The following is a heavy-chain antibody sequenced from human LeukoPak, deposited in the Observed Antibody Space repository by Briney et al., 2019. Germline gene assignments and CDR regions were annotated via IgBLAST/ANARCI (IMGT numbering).Heavy chain of an antibody. D-gene: IGHD3-22*01. CDR2: IYYSGST. J-gene: IGHJ4*02. CDR3: AFTYYYDSSGYSTIDY. V-gene: IGHV4-39*01. Sequence: SETLSLTCTVSAGFVSNSNYYWGWIRQPPGKGLEWIGSIYYSGSTYYNPSLESRVTISVDTPKNQFSLKLSSVTAADTAVYYCAFTYYYDSSGYSTIDYWGQGTLVTVSS. CDR1: AGFVSNSNYY.